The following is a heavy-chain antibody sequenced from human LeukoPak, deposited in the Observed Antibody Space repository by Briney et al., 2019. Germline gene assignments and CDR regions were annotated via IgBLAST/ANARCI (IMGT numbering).Heavy chain of an antibody. J-gene: IGHJ6*04. CDR2: FDPEDGET. V-gene: IGHV1-24*01. CDR3: ATDQRSSSAYYYGMDV. Sequence: ASVKVSCKVSGYTLTELSMHWVRQAPGKGHEWMGGFDPEDGETIYAQKFQGRVTMTEDTSTDTAYMELSSLRSEDTAVYYCATDQRSSSAYYYGMDVWGKGTTVTVSS. D-gene: IGHD2-2*01. CDR1: GYTLTELS.